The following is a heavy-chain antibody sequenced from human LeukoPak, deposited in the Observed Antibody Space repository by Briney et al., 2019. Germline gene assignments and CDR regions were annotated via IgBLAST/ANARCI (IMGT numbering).Heavy chain of an antibody. D-gene: IGHD2-15*01. Sequence: GGSLRLSCAASGFTFSSNSMNWDRQAPGKGLEWVSSTSSSSTYIYYADSVKGRFTIYTDNATNSLYLQMNRLRAADTDVYYCARGLVVVVAATHDYWGQGTLVSVSS. CDR1: GFTFSSNS. CDR2: TSSSSTYI. CDR3: ARGLVVVVAATHDY. V-gene: IGHV3-21*01. J-gene: IGHJ4*02.